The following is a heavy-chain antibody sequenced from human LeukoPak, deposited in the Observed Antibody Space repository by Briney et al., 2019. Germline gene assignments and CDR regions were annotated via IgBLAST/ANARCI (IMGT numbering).Heavy chain of an antibody. D-gene: IGHD5-12*01. J-gene: IGHJ5*02. Sequence: GASVKVSCKASGYTFTGYYMHWVRQAPGQGLEWMVRINPNSGGTNYAQKFQGRVTMTRDTSISTAYMELSRLRSDDTAVYYCARTTRSGYDLGWFDPWGQGTLVTVSS. CDR2: INPNSGGT. CDR3: ARTTRSGYDLGWFDP. V-gene: IGHV1-2*06. CDR1: GYTFTGYY.